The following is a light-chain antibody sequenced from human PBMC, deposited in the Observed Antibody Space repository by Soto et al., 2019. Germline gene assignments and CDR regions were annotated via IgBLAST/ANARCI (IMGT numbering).Light chain of an antibody. CDR3: QQSYSTPRT. Sequence: DIQMTQSPSSLSASVGDRVTITCRASQSISSYLHWYQQKPGKAPKLLIYAASSLESGVPSRFSGSGSGTDFTLTISRLQPEDFATYYCQQSYSTPRTFGQGTKLEIK. J-gene: IGKJ2*01. CDR2: AAS. V-gene: IGKV1-39*01. CDR1: QSISSY.